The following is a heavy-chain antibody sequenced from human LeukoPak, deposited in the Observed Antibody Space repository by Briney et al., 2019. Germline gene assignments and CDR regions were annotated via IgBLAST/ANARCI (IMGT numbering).Heavy chain of an antibody. Sequence: GGSLRLSCAASGFTFTTYWMGWVRQAPGKGLEWVANIKQDGSEQYYVDSVKGRFTISRDNAKNSLSLQMNSLRAEDTAVYYCARNKANGVCFDYWGQGTLVTVSS. V-gene: IGHV3-7*01. CDR3: ARNKANGVCFDY. D-gene: IGHD2-8*01. J-gene: IGHJ4*02. CDR1: GFTFTTYW. CDR2: IKQDGSEQ.